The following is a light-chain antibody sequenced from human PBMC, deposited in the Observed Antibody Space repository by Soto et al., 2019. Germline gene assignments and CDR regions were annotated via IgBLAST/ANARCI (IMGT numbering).Light chain of an antibody. CDR1: QSVSSSY. Sequence: VVLPRSPGTLSLAPGERATLSCRFSQSVSSSYLAWYQQKPGQAPRLLIYGASSRATGIPDRFSGSGSGTDFTLTISRREPEDFAVYYFQQSSSSRMTFGQGTRLEIK. V-gene: IGKV3-20*01. CDR3: QQSSSSRMT. CDR2: GAS. J-gene: IGKJ5*01.